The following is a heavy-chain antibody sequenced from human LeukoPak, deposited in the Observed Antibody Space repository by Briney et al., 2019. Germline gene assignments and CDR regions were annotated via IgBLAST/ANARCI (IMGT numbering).Heavy chain of an antibody. J-gene: IGHJ4*02. CDR2: ISSSSSYI. CDR3: ARPSNEGQWLVGQGVDY. Sequence: PGGSLRLSCAASGFTFSSYSMNWVRQAPGKGLEWVSYISSSSSYIYYADSVKGRFTISRDNAKNSLYLQMNSLRVEDTAVYYCARPSNEGQWLVGQGVDYWGQGTLVTVSS. D-gene: IGHD6-19*01. CDR1: GFTFSSYS. V-gene: IGHV3-21*05.